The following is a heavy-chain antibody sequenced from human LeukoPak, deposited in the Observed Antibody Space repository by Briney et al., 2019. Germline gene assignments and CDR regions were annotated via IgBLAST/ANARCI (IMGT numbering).Heavy chain of an antibody. CDR3: AREDLYGSGSLY. Sequence: SETLSLTCTVSGGSISSSSYYWGWIRQPPGKGLEWIGGIYYSGSTYYNPSLKSRVTISVDTSKNQFSLKLSSVTAADTAVYYCAREDLYGSGSLYWGQGTLVTVSS. CDR1: GGSISSSSYY. CDR2: IYYSGST. J-gene: IGHJ4*02. D-gene: IGHD3-10*01. V-gene: IGHV4-39*07.